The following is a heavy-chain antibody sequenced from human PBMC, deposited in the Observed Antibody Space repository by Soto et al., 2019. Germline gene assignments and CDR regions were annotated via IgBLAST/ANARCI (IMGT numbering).Heavy chain of an antibody. V-gene: IGHV3-48*03. CDR2: ISSSGSTI. J-gene: IGHJ6*02. D-gene: IGHD2-15*01. Sequence: PGGSLRLSCAASGFTFSSYEMNWVRQAPGKGLEWVSYISSSGSTIYYADSVKGRFTISRDNAKNSLYLQMNSLRAEDTAVYYCARDSHTVVTWPDAYYGMDVWGQGTKVTVYS. CDR3: ARDSHTVVTWPDAYYGMDV. CDR1: GFTFSSYE.